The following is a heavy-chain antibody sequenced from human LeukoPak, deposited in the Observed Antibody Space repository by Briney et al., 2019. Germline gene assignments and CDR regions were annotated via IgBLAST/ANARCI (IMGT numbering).Heavy chain of an antibody. V-gene: IGHV3-23*01. CDR3: AKGGRGTQKPFDY. Sequence: GGSLRLSCGASGFTFRNSAMSWVRQPPGKGLRWVSGISGSTGYTYYADSVRGRFTIFRDNSKNTLYLEMSNLRAEDTAVYYCAKGGRGTQKPFDYWGLGTLVTVSS. CDR2: ISGSTGYT. CDR1: GFTFRNSA. J-gene: IGHJ4*02.